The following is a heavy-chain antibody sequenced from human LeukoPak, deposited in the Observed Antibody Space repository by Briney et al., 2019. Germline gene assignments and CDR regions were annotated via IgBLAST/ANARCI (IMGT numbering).Heavy chain of an antibody. J-gene: IGHJ5*02. CDR3: ATGRGYSYGS. CDR2: FDPEDGET. Sequence: EASVKVSCKASGYTFTGYYMHWVRQAPGKGLEWMGGFDPEDGETIYAQKFQGRVTMTEDTSTDTAYMELSSLRSEDTAVYYCATGRGYSYGSWGQGTLVTVSS. CDR1: GYTFTGYY. D-gene: IGHD5-18*01. V-gene: IGHV1-24*01.